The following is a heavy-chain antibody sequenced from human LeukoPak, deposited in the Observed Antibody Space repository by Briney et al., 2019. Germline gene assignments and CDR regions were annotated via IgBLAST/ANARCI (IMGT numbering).Heavy chain of an antibody. J-gene: IGHJ6*03. D-gene: IGHD2-15*01. Sequence: PGGTLRLSCAASGITFSSYGMRWVREAPGKGLEWVSSISSTCGTTYYADSVKGRYTISRDNSKNTLYLQMNSLRAEDTAIYYCAKNGDRGAYCTGGTCYPYFYYYMDVWGKGTTVTI. CDR3: AKNGDRGAYCTGGTCYPYFYYYMDV. V-gene: IGHV3-23*01. CDR2: ISSTCGTT. CDR1: GITFSSYG.